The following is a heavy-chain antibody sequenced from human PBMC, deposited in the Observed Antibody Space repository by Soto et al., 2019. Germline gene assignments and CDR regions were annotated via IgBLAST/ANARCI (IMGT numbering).Heavy chain of an antibody. CDR1: GFTFSSYA. CDR2: ISYDGSNK. Sequence: LRLSCAASGFTFSSYAMHWVRQAPGKGLEWVAVISYDGSNKYYADSVKGRFTISRDNSKNTLYLQMNSLRAEDTAVYYCAREDGYNSVFDYWGQGTLVTVSS. V-gene: IGHV3-30-3*01. J-gene: IGHJ4*02. D-gene: IGHD5-12*01. CDR3: AREDGYNSVFDY.